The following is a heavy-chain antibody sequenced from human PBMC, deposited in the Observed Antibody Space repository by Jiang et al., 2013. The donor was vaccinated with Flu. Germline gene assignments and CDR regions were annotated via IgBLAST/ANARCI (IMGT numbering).Heavy chain of an antibody. Sequence: LLKPSETLSLTCAVYGGSFSGYYWSWIRQPPGKGLEWIGEINHSGGTNYNPSLKSRVTISVDTSKNQFSLKLSSVTAADTAVYYCARGRWEVRFDDWGQGTLVTVSS. D-gene: IGHD1-26*01. V-gene: IGHV4-34*01. CDR1: GGSFSGYY. J-gene: IGHJ4*02. CDR2: INHSGGT. CDR3: ARGRWEVRFDD.